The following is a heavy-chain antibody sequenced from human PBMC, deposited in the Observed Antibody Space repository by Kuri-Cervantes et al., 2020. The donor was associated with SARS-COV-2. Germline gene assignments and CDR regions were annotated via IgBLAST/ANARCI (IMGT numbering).Heavy chain of an antibody. CDR1: GYTFTSYA. V-gene: IGHV7-4-1*02. J-gene: IGHJ3*02. Sequence: ASVKVSCKASGYTFTSYAMNWVRQAPGQGLEWMGWINTNTGNPTYAQGFTGRFVFSLDTSVSTAYLQISSPKAEDTAVYYCARWDRGYGYGYPLVSVFDIWGQGTMVTVSS. CDR3: ARWDRGYGYGYPLVSVFDI. D-gene: IGHD5-18*01. CDR2: INTNTGNP.